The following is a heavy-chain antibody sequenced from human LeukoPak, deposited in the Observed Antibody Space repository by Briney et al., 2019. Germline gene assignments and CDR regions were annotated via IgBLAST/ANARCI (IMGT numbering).Heavy chain of an antibody. Sequence: ASVKVSCKASGYTFTGYYMHWVRPAPGQGLEWMGWINPNSGGTNYAQKFQGRVTMTRDTSISTAYMELSRLRSDDTAVYYCARVRLTMVRGVIGPFDYWGQGTLVTVSS. D-gene: IGHD3-10*01. CDR3: ARVRLTMVRGVIGPFDY. V-gene: IGHV1-2*02. CDR1: GYTFTGYY. J-gene: IGHJ4*02. CDR2: INPNSGGT.